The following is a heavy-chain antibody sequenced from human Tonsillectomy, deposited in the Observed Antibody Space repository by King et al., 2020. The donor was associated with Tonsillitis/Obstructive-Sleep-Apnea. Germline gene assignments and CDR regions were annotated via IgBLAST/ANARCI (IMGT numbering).Heavy chain of an antibody. V-gene: IGHV3-7*03. CDR1: EFTFSDYW. Sequence: VQLVESGGGLVQPGGSLTLSCAVSEFTFSDYWMSWVRQAPGKGLEWVANIKQDGSERFYVDSVRGRFTISRDNAKNSVYLQMNSLRAEDTAVYYCAREISPYYYNYYGLDVWGQGTTVTVSS. CDR3: AREISPYYYNYYGLDV. CDR2: IKQDGSER. J-gene: IGHJ6*02.